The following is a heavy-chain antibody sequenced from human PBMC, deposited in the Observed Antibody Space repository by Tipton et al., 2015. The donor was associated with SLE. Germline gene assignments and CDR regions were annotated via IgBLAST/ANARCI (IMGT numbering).Heavy chain of an antibody. Sequence: SLRLSCAASGFTFSSYSMNWVRQAPGKGLEWVSYISSSSSTIYYADSVKGRFTISRDKAKNSLYLQMNSLRAEDTAVYYCARDGSGSAHYYYYGMDVWGQGTTVTVSS. J-gene: IGHJ6*02. CDR3: ARDGSGSAHYYYYGMDV. CDR1: GFTFSSYS. CDR2: ISSSSSTI. V-gene: IGHV3-48*01. D-gene: IGHD3-10*01.